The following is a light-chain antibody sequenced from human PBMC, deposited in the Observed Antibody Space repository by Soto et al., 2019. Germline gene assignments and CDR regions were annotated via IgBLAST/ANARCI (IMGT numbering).Light chain of an antibody. CDR1: SSNIGAGYD. V-gene: IGLV1-40*01. CDR2: GNT. J-gene: IGLJ2*01. CDR3: LSFDSSLSVV. Sequence: QSALTQPPSVPGAPGQRVTISCTGSSSNIGAGYDVHWYQQLPGRAPKLLIYGNTNRPSGVPDRFSGSKSGTSASLAITGLQAEDEADYYCLSFDSSLSVVFGGGTKLTVL.